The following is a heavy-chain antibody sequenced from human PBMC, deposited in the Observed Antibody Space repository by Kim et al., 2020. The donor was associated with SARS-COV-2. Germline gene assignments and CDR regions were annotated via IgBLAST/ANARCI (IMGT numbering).Heavy chain of an antibody. V-gene: IGHV4-34*01. CDR2: THPSGST. J-gene: IGHJ1*01. CDR3: ARGGKHRSGWPGALSHH. CDR1: GGSLSGYY. Sequence: SETLSLTCAVYGGSLSGYYWSWIRQPPGKGLEWIGETHPSGSTNYNPPLKTRAPIPVAPPTNQPSLNLSSVTAAAPALYYCARGGKHRSGWPGALSHHWG. D-gene: IGHD6-19*01.